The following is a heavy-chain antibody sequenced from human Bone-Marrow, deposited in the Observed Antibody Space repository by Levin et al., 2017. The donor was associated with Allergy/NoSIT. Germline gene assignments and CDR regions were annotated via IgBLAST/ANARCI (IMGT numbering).Heavy chain of an antibody. CDR1: GYTFTRYD. D-gene: IGHD3-3*01. J-gene: IGHJ6*02. Sequence: PEASVKVSCKASGYTFTRYDLNWVREAPGQGPEWMGWMNTNSGQTGYAQKFKGRLTITRDTSTTTAYMELNSLTSEDTAVYYCARGRVYYGEGLDVWGQGTTVTVSS. CDR3: ARGRVYYGEGLDV. CDR2: MNTNSGQT. V-gene: IGHV1-8*01.